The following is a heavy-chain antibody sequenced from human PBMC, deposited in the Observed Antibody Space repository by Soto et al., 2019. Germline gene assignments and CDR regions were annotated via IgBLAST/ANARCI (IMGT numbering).Heavy chain of an antibody. J-gene: IGHJ4*02. Sequence: EVQLLESGGSLVQPGGSLRLSCAASGFTFSSYAMSWVRQAPGKGLEWVSSSSGSGDSTYYADSVKGRFTISRDNSKNTLYLEMNSLRVEDTAIYYCAKGGSGSPFDYWGQGTLVTVSS. D-gene: IGHD1-26*01. V-gene: IGHV3-23*01. CDR2: SSGSGDST. CDR1: GFTFSSYA. CDR3: AKGGSGSPFDY.